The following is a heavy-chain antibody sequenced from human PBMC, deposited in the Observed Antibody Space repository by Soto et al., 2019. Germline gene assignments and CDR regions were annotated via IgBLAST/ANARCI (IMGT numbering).Heavy chain of an antibody. Sequence: PGGSLRLSCATSGFTFSSYEMNLVRQAPGKGLEWVSYIRSSGSTTSYADSVKGRFTIPRDNSKNTLYLQMNSLRAEDTAVYYCAKDRYEYCSSTSCPGGFDPWGQGTMVTVSS. V-gene: IGHV3-48*03. CDR1: GFTFSSYE. CDR2: IRSSGSTT. J-gene: IGHJ5*02. D-gene: IGHD2-2*01. CDR3: AKDRYEYCSSTSCPGGFDP.